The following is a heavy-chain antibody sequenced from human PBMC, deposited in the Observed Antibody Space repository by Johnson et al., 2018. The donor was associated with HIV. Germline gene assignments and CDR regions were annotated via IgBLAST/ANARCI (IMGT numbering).Heavy chain of an antibody. CDR2: IYSGGST. J-gene: IGHJ3*02. CDR1: GFSVSCNY. CDR3: AKFEPDAFDI. V-gene: IGHV3-66*02. Sequence: VQLVESGGGLVQRGGSLRLSCVASGFSVSCNYMSWVRQAPGKGLEWVSVIYSGGSTYYADSVKGRFTISRDNSKNTLYLQMNSLRAEDTAVYYCAKFEPDAFDIWGQGTMVTVSS. D-gene: IGHD1-14*01.